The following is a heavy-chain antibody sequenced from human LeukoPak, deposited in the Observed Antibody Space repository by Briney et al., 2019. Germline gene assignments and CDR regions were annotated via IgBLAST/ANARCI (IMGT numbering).Heavy chain of an antibody. J-gene: IGHJ4*02. Sequence: ASVKVSCKASGYTFTGYYMHWVRQAPGQGLEWMGWINPNSGGTNYAQKFQGRVTMTRDTSISTAYVELSRLRSDDTAVYYCARDVYGSGSYYNVEGYWGQGTLVTVSS. CDR3: ARDVYGSGSYYNVEGY. D-gene: IGHD3-10*01. CDR1: GYTFTGYY. V-gene: IGHV1-2*02. CDR2: INPNSGGT.